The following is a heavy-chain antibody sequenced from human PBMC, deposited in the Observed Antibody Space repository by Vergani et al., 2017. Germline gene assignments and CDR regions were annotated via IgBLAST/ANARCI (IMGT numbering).Heavy chain of an antibody. CDR3: ARGKRCSSTSCYTPNVGSSSEEGRPFDY. Sequence: QVQLVESGGGVVQPGRSLRLSCAASGFTFSSYAMHWVRQAPGKGLEWVAVISYDGSNKYYADSVKGRFTISRDNSKNTLYLQMNSLRAEDTAVYYCARGKRCSSTSCYTPNVGSSSEEGRPFDYWGQGTLVTVSS. D-gene: IGHD2-2*02. CDR1: GFTFSSYA. V-gene: IGHV3-30-3*01. J-gene: IGHJ4*02. CDR2: ISYDGSNK.